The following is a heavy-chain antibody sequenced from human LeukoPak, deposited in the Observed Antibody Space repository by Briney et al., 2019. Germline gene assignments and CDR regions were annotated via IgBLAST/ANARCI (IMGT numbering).Heavy chain of an antibody. CDR2: MSSSDDGR. J-gene: IGHJ6*04. CDR3: AELGITMIGGV. V-gene: IGHV3-23*01. CDR1: GFSFSSYA. D-gene: IGHD3-10*02. Sequence: GGSLRLSCATSGFSFSSYAMSWVRKAPGKGLEWVSAMSSSDDGRYYAASVRGRFTISRDTSRSTLYLQMNSLRAEDTAVYYCAELGITMIGGVWGKGTTVTISS.